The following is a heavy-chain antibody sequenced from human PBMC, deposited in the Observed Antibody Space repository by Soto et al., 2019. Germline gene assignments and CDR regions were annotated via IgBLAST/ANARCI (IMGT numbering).Heavy chain of an antibody. D-gene: IGHD5-18*01. J-gene: IGHJ4*02. Sequence: QLQLQESGPGLVKPSETLSLTCSVSGGSMNRGNYHWGWIRQPPGKGLEWIGTIYYTGSMYYNPSLKSRVTISVDSSKIQFSLKLNSVTAADTAVYYCARRQAGYGTSLPFEYWAQGTLVTVSS. CDR2: IYYTGSM. V-gene: IGHV4-39*01. CDR1: GGSMNRGNYH. CDR3: ARRQAGYGTSLPFEY.